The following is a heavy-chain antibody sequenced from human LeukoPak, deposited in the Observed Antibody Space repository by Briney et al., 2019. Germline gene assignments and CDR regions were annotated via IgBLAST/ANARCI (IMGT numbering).Heavy chain of an antibody. CDR2: IYYSGGT. J-gene: IGHJ6*03. D-gene: IGHD4-11*01. CDR1: GGSISSYY. CDR3: ASTVEGSWYYYMDV. V-gene: IGHV4-59*01. Sequence: SETLSLTCTVSGGSISSYYWSWIRQPPGKGLEWIGYIYYSGGTNYNPSLKSRVTISVDTSKNQFSLKLSSVTAADTAVYYCASTVEGSWYYYMDVWGKGTTVTVPS.